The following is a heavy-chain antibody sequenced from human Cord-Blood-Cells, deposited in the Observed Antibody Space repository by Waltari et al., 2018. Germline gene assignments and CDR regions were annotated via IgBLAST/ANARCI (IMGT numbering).Heavy chain of an antibody. V-gene: IGHV3-30*04. CDR1: GFTFSSYA. Sequence: QVQLVESGGGVVQPGRSLRLSCAASGFTFSSYAMHWVRQAPGKGLEGVAVIAYEGSDRHYADSVKGRFTISGDNAKNTLYLQMNSLRAEDTGVYYCARAAAAGFDYWGQGTLVTVSS. CDR3: ARAAAAGFDY. D-gene: IGHD6-13*01. CDR2: IAYEGSDR. J-gene: IGHJ4*02.